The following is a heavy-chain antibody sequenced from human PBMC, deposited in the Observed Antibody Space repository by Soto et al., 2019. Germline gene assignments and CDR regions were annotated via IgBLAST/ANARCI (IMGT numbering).Heavy chain of an antibody. V-gene: IGHV1-69*06. J-gene: IGHJ6*02. CDR3: ARDQDDYSSPRGMDV. CDR2: IVPIFGTA. Sequence: GASVKVSCKASGGTFSSYAISWVRQAPGQGLEWMGGIVPIFGTANYAQKFQGRVTITADKSTSTAYMELSSLRSEDTAVYYCARDQDDYSSPRGMDVWGQGTTVTVSS. CDR1: GGTFSSYA. D-gene: IGHD4-4*01.